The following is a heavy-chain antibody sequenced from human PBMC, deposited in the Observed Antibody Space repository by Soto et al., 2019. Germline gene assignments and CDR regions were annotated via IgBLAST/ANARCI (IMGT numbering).Heavy chain of an antibody. D-gene: IGHD3-3*01. CDR1: GFTFSSYA. Sequence: QPGVSLRLSCAASGFTFSSYAMHWVRQAPGKGLEWVALISYDGSNKYYADSVKGRFTISRDNSKNTLYLQMNSLRAEDTAVYYCARDKRDLRFLEWSYYFDYWGQGT. J-gene: IGHJ4*02. V-gene: IGHV3-30-3*01. CDR2: ISYDGSNK. CDR3: ARDKRDLRFLEWSYYFDY.